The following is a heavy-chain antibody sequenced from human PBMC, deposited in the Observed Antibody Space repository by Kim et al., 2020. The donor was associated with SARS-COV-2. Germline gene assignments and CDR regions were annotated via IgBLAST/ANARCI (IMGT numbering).Heavy chain of an antibody. V-gene: IGHV3-23*03. Sequence: ADSVKGRFTISRDHSKNTLYLQMNSLRAEDTAVYYCAKGGYYGYYYYGMDVWGQGTTVTVSS. D-gene: IGHD4-17*01. CDR3: AKGGYYGYYYYGMDV. J-gene: IGHJ6*02.